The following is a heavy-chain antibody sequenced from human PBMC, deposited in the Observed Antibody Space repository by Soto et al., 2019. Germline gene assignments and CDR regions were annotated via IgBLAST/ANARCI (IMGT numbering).Heavy chain of an antibody. Sequence: QITLKESGPTLVKPTQTLTLTCTFSGFSLPTDRVGVGWIRQPPGKALEWLAVIYWDDTKTYRPSLKSRLTNTQDPSKNQVALTMADMDPVDTATYYCAPAYGGRSLYWGQGTLVTVSS. CDR3: APAYGGRSLY. CDR2: IYWDDTK. J-gene: IGHJ4*02. V-gene: IGHV2-5*02. CDR1: GFSLPTDRVG. D-gene: IGHD1-26*01.